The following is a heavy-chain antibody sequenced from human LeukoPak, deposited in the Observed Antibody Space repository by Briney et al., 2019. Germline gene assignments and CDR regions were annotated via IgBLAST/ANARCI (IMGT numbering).Heavy chain of an antibody. CDR1: GGSISSYY. J-gene: IGHJ3*02. CDR3: ARDRVVGAIDTFDI. CDR2: IYYSGST. Sequence: SETLSLTYTVSGGSISSYYWSWIRQPPGKGLEWIGYIYYSGSTTYNPSLKSRVTISVDTSKNQFSLKLSSVTAADTAVYYCARDRVVGAIDTFDIWGQGTMVTVSS. V-gene: IGHV4-59*01. D-gene: IGHD1-26*01.